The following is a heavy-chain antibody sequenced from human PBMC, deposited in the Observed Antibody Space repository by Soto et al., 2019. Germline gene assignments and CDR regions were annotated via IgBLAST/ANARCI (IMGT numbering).Heavy chain of an antibody. V-gene: IGHV4-39*01. CDR2: IYYDGST. CDR1: GGSINSENYY. Sequence: PSETLSLTCTVSGGSINSENYYWAWIRQPPGKGLAWIASIYYDGSTYYNTSLKSRVTISRDTSKNQFSLRLTSMTAADTAVYYCGKVVVAATRHTDFDSWGQGTLVTVSS. J-gene: IGHJ4*02. D-gene: IGHD2-15*01. CDR3: GKVVVAATRHTDFDS.